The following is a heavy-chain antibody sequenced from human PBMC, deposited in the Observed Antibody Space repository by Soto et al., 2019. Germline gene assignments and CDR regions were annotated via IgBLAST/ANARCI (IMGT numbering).Heavy chain of an antibody. CDR1: GGSFSGYY. D-gene: IGHD3-16*02. CDR2: INHSGNT. J-gene: IGHJ6*02. CDR3: ARETAYDYVWGSYRPANYGMDV. Sequence: QVQLQQWGAGLVKPSETLSLTCAVYGGSFSGYYWTWIRQPPGKGLEWIGEINHSGNTNYNPSLKGRVSISVDTSKSQFSLTLSSVTAAETAVYFCARETAYDYVWGSYRPANYGMDVWGQGTTVRVSS. V-gene: IGHV4-34*01.